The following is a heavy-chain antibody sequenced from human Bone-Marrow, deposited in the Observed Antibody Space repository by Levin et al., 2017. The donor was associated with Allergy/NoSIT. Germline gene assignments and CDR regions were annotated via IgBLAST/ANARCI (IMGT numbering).Heavy chain of an antibody. CDR1: GFTFSSYW. J-gene: IGHJ6*03. Sequence: PGGSLRLSCAASGFTFSSYWMSWVRQAPGKGLEWVANIKQDGSEKYYVDSVKGRFTISRDNAKNSLYLQMNSLRAEDTAVYYCASAVVVAAVPPIPYYYYYMDVWGKGTTVTVSS. CDR3: ASAVVVAAVPPIPYYYYYMDV. V-gene: IGHV3-7*03. D-gene: IGHD2-15*01. CDR2: IKQDGSEK.